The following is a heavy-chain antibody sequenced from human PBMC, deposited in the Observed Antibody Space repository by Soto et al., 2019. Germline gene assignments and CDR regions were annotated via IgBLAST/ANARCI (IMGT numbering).Heavy chain of an antibody. CDR3: GRDAVTKRDFYYYGMDV. Sequence: QVQLQESGPGLVKPSQTLSLTCTVSGGSIKNSGYYWSWIRQHPEKGLEWIGYISYSGSTDYAPPLKPRVTMSVDTSKNQFSRNLTSLTAADTAVYYCGRDAVTKRDFYYYGMDVWGRGTTVTVSS. CDR2: ISYSGST. D-gene: IGHD4-4*01. V-gene: IGHV4-31*03. CDR1: GGSIKNSGYY. J-gene: IGHJ6*02.